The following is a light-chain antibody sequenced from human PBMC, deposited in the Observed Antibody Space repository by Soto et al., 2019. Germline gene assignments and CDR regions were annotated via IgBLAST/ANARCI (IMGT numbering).Light chain of an antibody. CDR1: QDVKNY. J-gene: IGKJ5*01. Sequence: DIQMTQSPSSLSASVWDRVTITCQASQDVKNYLNWYQQKPGKAPKLLIYAASTLQSGVPSRFSGSGSGTDFTLTISSLQPEDFATYYCQQLNSYPLTFGQGTRLEIK. CDR3: QQLNSYPLT. V-gene: IGKV1-9*01. CDR2: AAS.